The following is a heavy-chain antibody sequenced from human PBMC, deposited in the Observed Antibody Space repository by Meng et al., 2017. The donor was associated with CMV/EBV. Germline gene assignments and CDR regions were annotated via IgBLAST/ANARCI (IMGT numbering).Heavy chain of an antibody. CDR3: ARDLETYYDFWSGLYGMDV. Sequence: GESLKISCAASGFSFSSYWMTWVRQAPGKGLEWVAHIKQDGGDIYNADSVKGRFTISRDNPGNSMYLQMNSLRAEDTAVYYCARDLETYYDFWSGLYGMDVWGQGTTVTVSS. CDR2: IKQDGGDI. D-gene: IGHD3-3*01. J-gene: IGHJ6*02. V-gene: IGHV3-7*01. CDR1: GFSFSSYW.